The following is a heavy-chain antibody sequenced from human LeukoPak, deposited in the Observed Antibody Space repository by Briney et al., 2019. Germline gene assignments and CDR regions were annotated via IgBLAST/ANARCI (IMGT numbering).Heavy chain of an antibody. CDR2: INHSGST. CDR3: ATTWYYDSRGYLFDD. V-gene: IGHV4-34*01. J-gene: IGHJ4*01. Sequence: SETLSLTCAVYGGSFSGYYWSWIRQPPGKGLEWIGEINHSGSTNYNPSLKSRVTISVDTSKNQFSLSMTSVTAADTAVYFCATTWYYDSRGYLFDDWGHGTLVTVSS. CDR1: GGSFSGYY. D-gene: IGHD3-22*01.